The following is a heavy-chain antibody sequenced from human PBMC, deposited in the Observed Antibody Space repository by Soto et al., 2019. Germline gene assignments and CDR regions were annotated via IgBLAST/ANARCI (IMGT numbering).Heavy chain of an antibody. CDR2: MSYSGST. CDR1: GCSISSDDYY. V-gene: IGHV4-30-4*01. J-gene: IGHJ6*03. CDR3: ARVNPPTYYDILTGYMDV. Sequence: PSETPSLTCTFSGCSISSDDYYRSWVRQPPGKGLEWIGFMSYSGSTSYNASLKSRVTISVDTSKNQFSLNLNFVTAAGTAVYYCARVNPPTYYDILTGYMDVWGQGTTVTVSS. D-gene: IGHD3-9*01.